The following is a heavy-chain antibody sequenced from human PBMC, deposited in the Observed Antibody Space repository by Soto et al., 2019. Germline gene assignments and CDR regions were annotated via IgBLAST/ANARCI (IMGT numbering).Heavy chain of an antibody. J-gene: IGHJ6*02. Sequence: GASVKVSCKASGGTFSSYAISWVRQAPGQGLEWMGWIIPIFGTANYAQKFQGRVTITADESTSTAYMGLSSLRSEDTAVYYCARAEDGYNSYYYYGMDVWGQGTTVTVSS. V-gene: IGHV1-69*13. CDR1: GGTFSSYA. CDR3: ARAEDGYNSYYYYGMDV. CDR2: IIPIFGTA. D-gene: IGHD5-12*01.